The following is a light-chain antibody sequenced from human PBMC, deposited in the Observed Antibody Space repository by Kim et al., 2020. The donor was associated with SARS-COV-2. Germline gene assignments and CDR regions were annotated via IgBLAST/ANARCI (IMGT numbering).Light chain of an antibody. Sequence: ELTQPASVSGSPGQSITISCTGTSSDVGGYNYVSWYQQHPGKAPKLMIYDVSDRPSGVSNRFSGSKSGNTASLIISGLQAEDEADYYCSSYTSSSTVVFGGGTQLTVL. V-gene: IGLV2-14*03. CDR2: DVS. CDR1: SSDVGGYNY. CDR3: SSYTSSSTVV. J-gene: IGLJ2*01.